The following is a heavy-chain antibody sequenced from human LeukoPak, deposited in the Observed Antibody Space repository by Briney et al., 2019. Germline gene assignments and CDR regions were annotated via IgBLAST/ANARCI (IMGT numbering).Heavy chain of an antibody. D-gene: IGHD3-22*01. CDR1: GFTFSNAW. V-gene: IGHV3-15*01. CDR3: TTTTYYYDSSGYYRPGY. Sequence: PGGSLRLSCAASGFTFSNAWMSWVRQAPGKGLEWVGRITSKTDGGTTDYAAPVKGRFTISRDDSKNTLYLQMNSPKTEDTAVYYCTTTTYYYDSSGYYRPGYWGQGTLVTVSS. CDR2: ITSKTDGGTT. J-gene: IGHJ4*02.